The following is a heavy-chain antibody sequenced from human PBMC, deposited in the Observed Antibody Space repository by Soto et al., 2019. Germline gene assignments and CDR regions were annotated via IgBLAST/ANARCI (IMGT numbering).Heavy chain of an antibody. CDR2: VNPILSMS. V-gene: IGHV1-69*04. J-gene: IGHJ4*02. Sequence: QVQLVQSGAEVKRPGSSVKVSCKASGDTFSFYSINWVRQAPGLGLEWMGRVNPILSMSNYAQRFQGRVTMSADKYTSIAYMELSGLRSEDTAMYCCATSYGSGYRAFDYWGQGALVTVSS. D-gene: IGHD3-10*01. CDR1: GDTFSFYS. CDR3: ATSYGSGYRAFDY.